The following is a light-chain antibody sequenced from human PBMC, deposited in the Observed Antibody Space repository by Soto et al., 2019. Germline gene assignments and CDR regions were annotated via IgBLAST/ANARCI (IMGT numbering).Light chain of an antibody. CDR2: RNN. CDR3: AAWDDSLSGYV. J-gene: IGLJ1*01. Sequence: QSVLTQPPSASGTPGQRVTIYCSRSSSNIGSNYVYWYQQLPGTAPKLLIYRNNQRPSGVPDRFSGSKSGTSASLAISGLRSEYEADYYCAAWDDSLSGYVFGTGTKLTVL. V-gene: IGLV1-47*01. CDR1: SSNIGSNY.